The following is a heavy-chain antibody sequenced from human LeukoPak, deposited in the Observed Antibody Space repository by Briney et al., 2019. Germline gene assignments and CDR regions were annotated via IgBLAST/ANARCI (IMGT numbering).Heavy chain of an antibody. D-gene: IGHD1-26*01. CDR1: GFTLSSFT. CDR2: ISSSGSHT. Sequence: GGSLRLSCVMSGFTLSSFTMHWVRQAPGKGLEWVASISSSGSHTYYADSLKGRFIISRDNAKNSLSLQMDSLSADDTAVYYCAGGRWELLRMDHWGQGALVTVSS. J-gene: IGHJ4*02. CDR3: AGGRWELLRMDH. V-gene: IGHV3-21*06.